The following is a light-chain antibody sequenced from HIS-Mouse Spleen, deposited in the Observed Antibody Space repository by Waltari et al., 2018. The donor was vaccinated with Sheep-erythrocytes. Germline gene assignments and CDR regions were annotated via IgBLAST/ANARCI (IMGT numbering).Light chain of an antibody. J-gene: IGLJ2*01. V-gene: IGLV3-1*01. Sequence: SYELTQPPSVSVSPGQTASITCPGAKLGDQYACWYQQKPGHSPVLVIYQDSKRPSGIPERFSGSNSGNTATLTISGTQAMDEADYYCQAWDSSTVVFGGGTKLTVL. CDR3: QAWDSSTVV. CDR2: QDS. CDR1: KLGDQY.